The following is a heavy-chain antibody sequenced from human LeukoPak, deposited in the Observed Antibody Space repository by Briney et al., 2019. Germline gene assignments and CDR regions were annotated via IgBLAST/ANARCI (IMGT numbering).Heavy chain of an antibody. D-gene: IGHD6-19*01. Sequence: PGGSLRLSCAASGFTFKDYAMHWVRQVPGKGLEWVSLISWDSGNSYYADSVKGRFTISRDNSKSSLSLQMNSLRTEDTALYYCAKGPGAAVAKRYIQLWGQGTLVTVSS. CDR1: GFTFKDYA. V-gene: IGHV3-43*01. CDR2: ISWDSGNS. CDR3: AKGPGAAVAKRYIQL. J-gene: IGHJ1*01.